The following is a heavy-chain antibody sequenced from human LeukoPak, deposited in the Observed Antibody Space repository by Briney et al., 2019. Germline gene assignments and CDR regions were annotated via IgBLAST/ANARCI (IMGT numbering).Heavy chain of an antibody. V-gene: IGHV3-30-3*01. CDR3: ASYYDFWSGLYYFDY. CDR1: GFTFSSYA. Sequence: GGSLRLSCAASGFTFSSYAMHGVRQAPGKGLGRVSVISYDGSNKYYADSVKGRFTISRDNSKNTLYLQMNSLRAEDTAVYYCASYYDFWSGLYYFDYWGQGTLVTVSS. J-gene: IGHJ4*02. CDR2: ISYDGSNK. D-gene: IGHD3-3*01.